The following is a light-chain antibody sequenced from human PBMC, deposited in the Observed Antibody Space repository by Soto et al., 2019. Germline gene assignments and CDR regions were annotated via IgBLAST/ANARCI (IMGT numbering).Light chain of an antibody. J-gene: IGKJ4*01. V-gene: IGKV1-5*03. Sequence: DVQMTQSPSTLSASVGDRVTITCRASQSISSWLAWYQQKPGKAPNLLIYETSNLESGVPSRFSGSGSGTEFTLTISSLQPEDFATYFCQQYTSFPLTFGGGTKVEI. CDR1: QSISSW. CDR3: QQYTSFPLT. CDR2: ETS.